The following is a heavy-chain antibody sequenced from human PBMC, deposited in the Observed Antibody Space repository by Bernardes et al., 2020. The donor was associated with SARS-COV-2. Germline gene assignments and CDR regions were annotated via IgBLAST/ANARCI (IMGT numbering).Heavy chain of an antibody. CDR2: INHSGST. CDR3: ARVGVDTAMMNWYFDL. Sequence: SETLSLTCAVYGGSFSGYYWSWIRQPPGKGLEWIGEINHSGSTNYNPSLKSRVTISVDTSKNQFSLKLSSVTAADTAVYYCARVGVDTAMMNWYFDLWGRGTLVTVSS. J-gene: IGHJ2*01. D-gene: IGHD5-18*01. CDR1: GGSFSGYY. V-gene: IGHV4-34*01.